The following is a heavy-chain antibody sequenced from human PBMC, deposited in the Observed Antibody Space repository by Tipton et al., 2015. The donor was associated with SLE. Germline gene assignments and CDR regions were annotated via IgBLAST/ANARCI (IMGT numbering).Heavy chain of an antibody. J-gene: IGHJ4*02. CDR1: GFTFSDYY. CDR3: ARETSNYDSWSNYSAYFDY. CDR2: ISSIGTVI. V-gene: IGHV3-11*04. D-gene: IGHD3-3*01. Sequence: SLRLSCAASGFTFSDYYMNWIRQAPGKGLEWVSYISSIGTVIYYADSVKGRFTISRDNAKNSLFLQMNTLRAEDTAVYYCARETSNYDSWSNYSAYFDYWGQGTLLTVSS.